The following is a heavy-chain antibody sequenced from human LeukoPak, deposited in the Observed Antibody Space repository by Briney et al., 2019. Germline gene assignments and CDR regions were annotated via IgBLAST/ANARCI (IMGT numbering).Heavy chain of an antibody. CDR2: IFHGGNT. V-gene: IGHV4-38-2*02. CDR1: GFSISSGYY. D-gene: IGHD1-26*01. Sequence: SETLSLTCTVSGFSISSGYYWGWVRQPPGKGLEWIGSIFHGGNTFYNPSLKSRVTISVDTSKNQFSLKLSSVTAADTAVYYCASPPEIVGATWWAFDIWGQGTMVTVSA. CDR3: ASPPEIVGATWWAFDI. J-gene: IGHJ3*02.